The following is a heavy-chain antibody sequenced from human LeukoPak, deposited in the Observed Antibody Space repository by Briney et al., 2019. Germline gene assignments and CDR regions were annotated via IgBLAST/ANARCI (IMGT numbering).Heavy chain of an antibody. D-gene: IGHD2-2*01. CDR1: GFTFSSYA. CDR3: ARAILCSTSCYYYWGVYYYGMDV. Sequence: PGGSLRLSCAASGFTFSSYAMHWVRQAPGKGLEWVAVISYDGSNKYYADSVKGRFIISRDNSKNTLYLQMNSLRAEDTAVYYCARAILCSTSCYYYWGVYYYGMDVWGQGTTVTVSS. J-gene: IGHJ6*02. V-gene: IGHV3-30*04. CDR2: ISYDGSNK.